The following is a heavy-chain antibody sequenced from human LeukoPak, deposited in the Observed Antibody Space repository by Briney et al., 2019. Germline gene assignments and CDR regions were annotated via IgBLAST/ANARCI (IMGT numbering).Heavy chain of an antibody. Sequence: GGSLRLSCAASGFTFSDYYMSWLRQAPGKGLEWVSDISSSGSTIHYADSVKGRFTISRDNAKNSLYLQMNSLRAEDTAVYYCAKYKGCSSTSCYELYYYYYYMDVWGKGTTVTVSS. CDR1: GFTFSDYY. J-gene: IGHJ6*03. CDR2: ISSSGSTI. CDR3: AKYKGCSSTSCYELYYYYYYMDV. V-gene: IGHV3-11*04. D-gene: IGHD2-2*01.